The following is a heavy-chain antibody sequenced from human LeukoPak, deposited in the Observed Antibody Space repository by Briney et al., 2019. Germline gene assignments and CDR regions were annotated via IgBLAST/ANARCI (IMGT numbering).Heavy chain of an antibody. D-gene: IGHD3-3*01. V-gene: IGHV4-34*01. Sequence: SETLSLTCAVYGGSFSGYYWSWIRQPPGKGLEWIGEINHSGSTNYNPSLKSRVTISVDTSKNQFSLKLSSVTAADTAVYYCARGNYDFWSGYYTLPYYFDYWGQGTLVTVSS. CDR3: ARGNYDFWSGYYTLPYYFDY. J-gene: IGHJ4*02. CDR2: INHSGST. CDR1: GGSFSGYY.